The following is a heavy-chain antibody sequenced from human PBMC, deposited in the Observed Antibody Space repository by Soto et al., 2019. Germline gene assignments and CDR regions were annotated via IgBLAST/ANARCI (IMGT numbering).Heavy chain of an antibody. CDR2: LHSGGDT. CDR3: ARDGPYYYAARMDV. Sequence: EVQLVESGGGLVQPGGSLRLSCVASGIPVSSNYMTWVRQAPGKGLEWVSVLHSGGDTYYANSVKGRFTISRHDSTNTLFLQMNGLTAEDTAVYYCARDGPYYYAARMDVWGRGTTVTVSS. CDR1: GIPVSSNY. D-gene: IGHD3-10*01. V-gene: IGHV3-53*04. J-gene: IGHJ6*02.